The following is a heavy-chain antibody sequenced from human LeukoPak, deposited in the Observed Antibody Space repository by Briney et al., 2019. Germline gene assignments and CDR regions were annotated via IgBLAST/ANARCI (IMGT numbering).Heavy chain of an antibody. V-gene: IGHV3-30*18. D-gene: IGHD5/OR15-5a*01. CDR2: ISYDGSNK. Sequence: GGSLTPSCAAYGFTFSSYAMHWVRQAPGKGREWVAAISYDGSNKYYADFVKGRFTISRDTSKNTLSLQMNSHIAEDPAIYFCAKDGYRVYDGFYFDYWGQGTLVTVSS. J-gene: IGHJ4*02. CDR3: AKDGYRVYDGFYFDY. CDR1: GFTFSSYA.